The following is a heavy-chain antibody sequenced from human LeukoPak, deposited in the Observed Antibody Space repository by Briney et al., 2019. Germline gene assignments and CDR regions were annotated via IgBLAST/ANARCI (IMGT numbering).Heavy chain of an antibody. D-gene: IGHD3-3*01. Sequence: SETLSLTCAVYGGSFSGYYCSWIRQPPGKGLEWIGEINHGGSTNYNPSLESRVTISVDTSKNQFSLKLSSVTAADTAVYYCARVVRKYYDFWSGYYVNYFDYWGQGTLVTVSS. V-gene: IGHV4-34*01. CDR1: GGSFSGYY. CDR3: ARVVRKYYDFWSGYYVNYFDY. CDR2: INHGGST. J-gene: IGHJ4*02.